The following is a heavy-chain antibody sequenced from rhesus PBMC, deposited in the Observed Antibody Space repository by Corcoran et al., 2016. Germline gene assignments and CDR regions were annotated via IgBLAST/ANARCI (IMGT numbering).Heavy chain of an antibody. D-gene: IGHD4-35*01. CDR2: IYGSDGST. J-gene: IGHJ2*01. CDR1: GGPASRSNW. Sequence: QVQLQESGPAVVKPSETLSLTCAVSGGPASRSNWWIWIRQSPGKGLDFIGGIYGSDGSTEYNPSLKSRVTFSIDTSKNHFSLKLSSVTAADTAVYYCARLFGNYNWYIDLWGPGTPITVSS. CDR3: ARLFGNYNWYIDL. V-gene: IGHV4-93*02.